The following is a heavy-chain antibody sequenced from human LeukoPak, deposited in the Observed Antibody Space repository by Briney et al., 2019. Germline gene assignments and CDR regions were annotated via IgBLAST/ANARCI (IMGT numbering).Heavy chain of an antibody. Sequence: GGSLRLSCAASGFTFSSYGMHWVRQAPGKGLEWVAVISYDGSNKYYADSVKGRFTISRDNAKNSLYLQMNSLRAEDTAVYYCAREKEQWLGFDPWGQGTLVTVSS. D-gene: IGHD6-19*01. CDR2: ISYDGSNK. CDR3: AREKEQWLGFDP. V-gene: IGHV3-30*03. J-gene: IGHJ5*02. CDR1: GFTFSSYG.